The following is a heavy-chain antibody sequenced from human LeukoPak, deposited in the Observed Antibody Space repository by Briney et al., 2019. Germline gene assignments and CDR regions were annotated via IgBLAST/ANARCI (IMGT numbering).Heavy chain of an antibody. CDR3: ARIGVDIVVVPAAVTFDY. Sequence: GGSLRLSCAASGFTFSSYAMSWVRQAPGKGLEWVSYICCSGSTIYYADSVKGRFTISRDNAKNSLYLQMNSLRAEDTAVYYCARIGVDIVVVPAAVTFDYWGQGTLVTASS. V-gene: IGHV3-48*04. D-gene: IGHD2-2*03. CDR2: ICCSGSTI. J-gene: IGHJ4*02. CDR1: GFTFSSYA.